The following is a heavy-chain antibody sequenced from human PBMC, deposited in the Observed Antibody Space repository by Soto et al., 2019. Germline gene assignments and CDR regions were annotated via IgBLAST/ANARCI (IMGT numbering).Heavy chain of an antibody. CDR3: ARRGYYAISAFDI. J-gene: IGHJ3*02. CDR1: GGSSGRRSYD. V-gene: IGHV4-39*01. CDR2: IYYSGST. Sequence: SQTLSLTCTVPGGSSGRRSYDGCWIRQPPGKGLEWIGSIYYSGSTYYNPSLKSRVTISVDTSKNQFSLKLSSVTAADTAVYYSARRGYYAISAFDIWGQGTMVS. D-gene: IGHD2-8*01.